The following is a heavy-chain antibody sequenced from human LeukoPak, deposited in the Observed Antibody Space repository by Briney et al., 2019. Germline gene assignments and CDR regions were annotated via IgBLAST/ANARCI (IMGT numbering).Heavy chain of an antibody. CDR3: ATYSSLNRREFQY. D-gene: IGHD3-22*01. CDR1: GFTFSSYS. V-gene: IGHV3-48*01. Sequence: PGGSLRLSCAASGFTFSSYSMNWIRQAPGKGLEWVSYISSTSSTTHYADSVKGRFTISRDNAKNSLYLQMNSLRAEDTAVYYCATYSSLNRREFQYWGQGTLLTVSS. CDR2: ISSTSSTT. J-gene: IGHJ1*01.